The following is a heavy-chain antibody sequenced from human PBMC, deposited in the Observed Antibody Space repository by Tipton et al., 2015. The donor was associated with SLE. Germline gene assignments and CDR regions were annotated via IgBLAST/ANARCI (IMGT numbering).Heavy chain of an antibody. J-gene: IGHJ6*03. CDR3: ASPSTTDYYNYMDV. CDR1: GDSITGREYF. D-gene: IGHD2-2*01. CDR2: IYFSGYT. Sequence: TLSLTCTFSGDSITGREYFWGWIRQPPGKGLAWIGNIYFSGYTSYNPSLKSRVTISVDTSKNQFSLRLSSVTAADTAVYYCASPSTTDYYNYMDVWGKGTTVTVSS. V-gene: IGHV4-39*01.